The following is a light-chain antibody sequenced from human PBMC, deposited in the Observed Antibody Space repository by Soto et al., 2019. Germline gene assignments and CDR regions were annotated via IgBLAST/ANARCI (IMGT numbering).Light chain of an antibody. V-gene: IGKV2-28*01. J-gene: IGKJ4*01. Sequence: DIVMTQSPLSLSVTPGEPASISCRSSQSLLYSNGYIYLDWYLQKPGQSPQLLIYLGSNRASGVPDRFSGSGSTTDFTLKISRVEAEDVGVYYCMQALQTPLTFGGGTRVEIK. CDR3: MQALQTPLT. CDR2: LGS. CDR1: QSLLYSNGYIY.